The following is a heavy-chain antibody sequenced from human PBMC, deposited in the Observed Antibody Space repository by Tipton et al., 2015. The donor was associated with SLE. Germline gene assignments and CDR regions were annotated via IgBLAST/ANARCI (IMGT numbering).Heavy chain of an antibody. CDR2: TYSGGTT. J-gene: IGHJ6*02. CDR3: ARVATSNYYYGMDV. D-gene: IGHD6-6*01. Sequence: SLRLSCAVSGFTVSSNYMSWVRQAPGKGLEWVSVTYSGGTTYYADSVKGRFTVSRDNSKNTLYVQMNSLRAEDTAVYYCARVATSNYYYGMDVWGQGTTVTVSS. V-gene: IGHV3-66*02. CDR1: GFTVSSNY.